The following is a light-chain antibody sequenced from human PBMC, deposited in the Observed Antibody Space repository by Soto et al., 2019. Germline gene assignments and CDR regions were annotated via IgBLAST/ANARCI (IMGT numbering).Light chain of an antibody. Sequence: SSLTQAPSASGTPGQRCTISCSGSISNIGSNTVKWYQHLPGTAPKLLIYSNNQRPSVVPDRFSRSKSGTSASLSISGLQSEDEADYYCAAWDDSLNGYVFGTGTKVTVL. CDR2: SNN. V-gene: IGLV1-44*01. CDR3: AAWDDSLNGYV. J-gene: IGLJ1*01. CDR1: ISNIGSNT.